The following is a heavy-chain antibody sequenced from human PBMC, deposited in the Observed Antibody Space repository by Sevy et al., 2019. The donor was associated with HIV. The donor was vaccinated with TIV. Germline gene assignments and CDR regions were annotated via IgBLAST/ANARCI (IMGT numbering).Heavy chain of an antibody. J-gene: IGHJ4*02. CDR3: VRDDRDGYFEY. V-gene: IGHV1-2*02. CDR2: INPDSGGP. CDR1: GYTFTGYY. Sequence: ASVKVSCKASGYTFTGYYMHWVRQAPAQGLQWMGWINPDSGGPNYAPKFQGRVTLTRDTSISTAYMELSRLKSDDTAVYYCVRDDRDGYFEYWGQGTLVTVSS.